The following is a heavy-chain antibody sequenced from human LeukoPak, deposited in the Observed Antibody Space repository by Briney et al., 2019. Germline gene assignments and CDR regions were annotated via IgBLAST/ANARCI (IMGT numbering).Heavy chain of an antibody. Sequence: ASVKVSCKASGYTFTSYALHWVRQAPGQRLEWMGWINAGNGNTKYSQKFQGRVTITRDTSASTAYMELSSLRSDDTAVYYCARDLRGGTIFGVVGYYYYYYGMDVWGQGTTVTVSS. CDR2: INAGNGNT. D-gene: IGHD3-3*01. J-gene: IGHJ6*02. V-gene: IGHV1-3*01. CDR1: GYTFTSYA. CDR3: ARDLRGGTIFGVVGYYYYYYGMDV.